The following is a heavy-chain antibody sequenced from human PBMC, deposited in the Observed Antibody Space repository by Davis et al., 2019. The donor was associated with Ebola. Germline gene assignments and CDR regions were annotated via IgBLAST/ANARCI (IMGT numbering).Heavy chain of an antibody. V-gene: IGHV4-38-2*02. CDR2: IYHSGST. J-gene: IGHJ3*02. Sequence: MPSETLSLTCTVSGYSISSGYYWGWIRQPPGKGLEWIGSIYHSGSTYYNPSLKSRVTISVDTSKNQFSLKLSSVTAADTAVYYCARLRRDAFDIWGQGTMVTVSS. CDR1: GYSISSGYY. CDR3: ARLRRDAFDI.